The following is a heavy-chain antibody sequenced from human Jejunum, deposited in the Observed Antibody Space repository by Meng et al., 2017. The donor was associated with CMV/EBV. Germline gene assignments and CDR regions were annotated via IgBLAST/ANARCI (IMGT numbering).Heavy chain of an antibody. CDR2: IYSGSDKT. J-gene: IGHJ5*01. CDR1: GISVTTNY. CDR3: ARGAMSFES. V-gene: IGHV3-66*01. Sequence: EVEVVESGGDLVQPGGSLRLSCAASGISVTTNYMKWGRQTPGKGLEWVSVIYSGSDKTYYADSVKGRFTISRDSSRNTLYLQMTSLRAGDTALYYCARGAMSFESWGQGTLVTVSS.